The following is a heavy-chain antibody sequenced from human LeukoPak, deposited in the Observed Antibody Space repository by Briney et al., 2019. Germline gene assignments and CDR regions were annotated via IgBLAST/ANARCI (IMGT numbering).Heavy chain of an antibody. J-gene: IGHJ6*03. D-gene: IGHD6-13*01. V-gene: IGHV4-4*07. CDR1: GGSINNDY. CDR2: IYTSGST. CDR3: AREVAQHLARDYYYFYMDV. Sequence: SETLSLTCIVSGGSINNDYWSWIRQPAGKGLEWIGRIYTSGSTNYNPSLKSRVTMSVDTSKNQFSLKLSSVTAADTALYYCAREVAQHLARDYYYFYMDVWGKGTTVTVSS.